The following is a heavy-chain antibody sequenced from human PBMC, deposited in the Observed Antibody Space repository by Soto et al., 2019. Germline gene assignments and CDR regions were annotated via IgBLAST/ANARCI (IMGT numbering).Heavy chain of an antibody. J-gene: IGHJ4*02. CDR2: INHSGST. CDR3: ARDKITGLFDY. CDR1: GGSFSGYY. D-gene: IGHD2-8*02. Sequence: QVQLQQWGAGLLKPSETLSLTCAVYGGSFSGYYCTWIRQPPGTGLESIGEINHSGSTNYNPSLKSRVTISVDTTKNQFSLKLTPVTAAHTAVYYGARDKITGLFDYWGQGTLVTVSS. V-gene: IGHV4-34*01.